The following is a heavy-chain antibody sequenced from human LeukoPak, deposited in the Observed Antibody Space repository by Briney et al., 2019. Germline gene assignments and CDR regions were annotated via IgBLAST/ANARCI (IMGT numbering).Heavy chain of an antibody. Sequence: ASVKVSCKVSGYIFTSYALNWVRQAPGQGLEWLGRINPDSGDTNYAQKFQGRVTMMRDTSSSTAYMELSRLKSDDTAIYYCARESQVFWPKETNWFDPWGHGTLVTVAS. CDR2: INPDSGDT. D-gene: IGHD3-3*01. CDR3: ARESQVFWPKETNWFDP. V-gene: IGHV1-2*06. J-gene: IGHJ5*02. CDR1: GYIFTSYA.